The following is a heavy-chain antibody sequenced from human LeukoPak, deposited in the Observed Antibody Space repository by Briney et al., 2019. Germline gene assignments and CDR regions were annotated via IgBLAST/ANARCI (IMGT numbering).Heavy chain of an antibody. J-gene: IGHJ6*02. D-gene: IGHD3-9*01. Sequence: GGSLRLSCAASGFPFRDYYMTWIRQAPGKGLEWISYISRSGDSLYYADSVEGRFTISRDNAKNSLFLQMNCLRADDTAVYYCAREVVIFPDYYYYGMDVWGQGTTVTVSS. CDR2: ISRSGDSL. CDR1: GFPFRDYY. CDR3: AREVVIFPDYYYYGMDV. V-gene: IGHV3-11*01.